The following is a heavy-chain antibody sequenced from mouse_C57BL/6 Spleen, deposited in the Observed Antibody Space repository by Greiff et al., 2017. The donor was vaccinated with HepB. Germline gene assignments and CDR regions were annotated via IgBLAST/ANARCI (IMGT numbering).Heavy chain of an antibody. V-gene: IGHV1-55*01. CDR3: ARGRGWPHWYFDV. D-gene: IGHD3-3*01. J-gene: IGHJ1*03. CDR2: IYPGSGST. CDR1: GYTFTSYW. Sequence: QVQLQQPGAELVKPGASVKMSCKVSGYTFTSYWITWVKQRPGQGLEWIGDIYPGSGSTNYNEKFKSKATLTVDTSSSTAYMQLSSLTSEDSAVYYCARGRGWPHWYFDVWGTGTTVTVSS.